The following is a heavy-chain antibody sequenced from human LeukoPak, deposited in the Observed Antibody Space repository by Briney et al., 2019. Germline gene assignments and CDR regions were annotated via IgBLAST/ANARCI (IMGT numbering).Heavy chain of an antibody. J-gene: IGHJ6*02. D-gene: IGHD2-15*01. CDR1: GYTLTELS. Sequence: GASVKVSCKVSGYTLTELSMHWVRQAPGKGLEWMGGFDPVDGETIYAQKFQGRVTMTEDTSTDTAYMELSSLRSEDTAVYYCATSTPRYCSGGSCYSYGMDVWGQGTTVTVSS. V-gene: IGHV1-24*01. CDR3: ATSTPRYCSGGSCYSYGMDV. CDR2: FDPVDGET.